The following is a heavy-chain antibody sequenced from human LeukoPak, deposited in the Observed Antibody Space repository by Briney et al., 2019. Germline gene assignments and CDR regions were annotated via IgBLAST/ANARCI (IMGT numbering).Heavy chain of an antibody. CDR1: GGTFSSYA. Sequence: SVKVSCKASGGTFSSYAISWVRQAPGQGLEWMGGIIPNFGTANYAQKFQGRVTITADESTSTAYMELSSLRSEDTAVYYCARGFEQQLSQEDYYGMDVWGKGTTVTVSS. CDR3: ARGFEQQLSQEDYYGMDV. CDR2: IIPNFGTA. V-gene: IGHV1-69*01. J-gene: IGHJ6*04. D-gene: IGHD6-13*01.